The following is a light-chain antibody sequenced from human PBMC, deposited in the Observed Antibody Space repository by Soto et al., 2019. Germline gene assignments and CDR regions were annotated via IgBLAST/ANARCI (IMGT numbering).Light chain of an antibody. CDR3: QRGWT. V-gene: IGKV1-39*01. CDR1: QDIRDS. Sequence: DIQLTQSPSSLSASVGDRVTITCRASQDIRDSLNWYQHRPGQAPKLLIYAASTLHSGVPPRFSGSGSGTEFTLTISSLQPEDFAIYFCQRGWTFGQGIRLEMK. J-gene: IGKJ2*01. CDR2: AAS.